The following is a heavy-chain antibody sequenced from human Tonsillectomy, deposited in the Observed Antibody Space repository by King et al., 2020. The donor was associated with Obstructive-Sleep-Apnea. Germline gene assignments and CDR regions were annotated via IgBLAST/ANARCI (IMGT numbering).Heavy chain of an antibody. J-gene: IGHJ4*02. D-gene: IGHD3-22*01. V-gene: IGHV4-59*01. CDR1: GGSISTYY. CDR3: ARGFRWLNYFDH. CDR2: IYYSGST. Sequence: VQLQESGPGLVKPSETLSLTCTVSGGSISTYYWTWIRQPPGKGLEWIGYIYYSGSTNYNPSRKSRVTISVDTSKNQVSLKLSSVTAADTAVYYCARGFRWLNYFDHWGQGTLVTVSS.